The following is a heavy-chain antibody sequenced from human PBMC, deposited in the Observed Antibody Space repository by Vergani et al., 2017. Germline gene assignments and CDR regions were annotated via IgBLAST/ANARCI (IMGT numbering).Heavy chain of an antibody. Sequence: QVQLVQSGAEVKKPGSSVKVSCKASGGTFSSYAISWVRQAPGQGLEWMGGLIPIFGTANYAQKFQGRVTITADESTSTAYMEQSSLRSEDTAVYYCAGEAEMATIKAHLDYWGQGTLVTVSS. J-gene: IGHJ4*02. D-gene: IGHD5-24*01. CDR2: LIPIFGTA. V-gene: IGHV1-69*01. CDR3: AGEAEMATIKAHLDY. CDR1: GGTFSSYA.